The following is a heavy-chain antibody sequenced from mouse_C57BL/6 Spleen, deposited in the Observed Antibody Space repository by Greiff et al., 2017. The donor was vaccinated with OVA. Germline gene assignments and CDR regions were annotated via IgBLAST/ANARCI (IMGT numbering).Heavy chain of an antibody. CDR2: IWSGGST. V-gene: IGHV2-2*01. CDR1: GFSLTSYG. CDR3: ATHDGYYAWYAMDY. D-gene: IGHD2-3*01. Sequence: QVQLQQSGPGLVQPSQSLSITCTVSGFSLTSYGVHWVCQSPGKGLEWLGVIWSGGSTDYNAAFISRLSISKDNSKGQVFFKMNSLQADDTAIYYCATHDGYYAWYAMDYWGQGTSVTVSS. J-gene: IGHJ4*01.